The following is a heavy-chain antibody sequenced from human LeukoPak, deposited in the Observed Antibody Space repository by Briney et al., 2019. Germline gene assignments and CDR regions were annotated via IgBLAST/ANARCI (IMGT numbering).Heavy chain of an antibody. V-gene: IGHV3-23*01. CDR2: IDTRGDST. J-gene: IGHJ6*02. CDR1: GFTFKNYA. CDR3: AGDSSGRSYYYYGMDV. Sequence: GGSLRLSCAASGFTFKNYAMSWVRQAPGKGLEWVSGIDTRGDSTYYADSVKGRFTISRDNAKNSLYLQMNSLRAEDTAVYYCAGDSSGRSYYYYGMDVWGQGTTVTVSS. D-gene: IGHD6-19*01.